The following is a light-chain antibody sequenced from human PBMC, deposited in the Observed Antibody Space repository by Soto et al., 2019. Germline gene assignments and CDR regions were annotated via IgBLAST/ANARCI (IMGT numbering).Light chain of an antibody. CDR3: SSYTSSSNNYV. V-gene: IGLV2-14*01. CDR1: SSDVGGYNY. CDR2: DVS. J-gene: IGLJ1*01. Sequence: QSALTQPASVSGSPGQSITISCTGTSSDVGGYNYVSWYQQHPGKAPKLMFYDVSNRPSGVSNRFSGSKSGNTASLTISGLQAEDEADYYCSSYTSSSNNYVFGTGTKLTVL.